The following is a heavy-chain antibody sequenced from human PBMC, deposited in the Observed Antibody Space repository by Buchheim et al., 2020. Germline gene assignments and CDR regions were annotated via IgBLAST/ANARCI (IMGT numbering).Heavy chain of an antibody. CDR1: GYTFTSYY. D-gene: IGHD6-19*01. Sequence: QVQLVQSGAEMKKPGASVKVSCKASGYTFTSYYMHWVRQAPGQGLEGMGIINPSGGSTSYAQKFQGRVSMTRDTSTSTVDMELSSLRSENTAVYYCASEVGGGIAVAFNSVYWGQGTL. CDR2: INPSGGST. CDR3: ASEVGGGIAVAFNSVY. V-gene: IGHV1-46*01. J-gene: IGHJ4*02.